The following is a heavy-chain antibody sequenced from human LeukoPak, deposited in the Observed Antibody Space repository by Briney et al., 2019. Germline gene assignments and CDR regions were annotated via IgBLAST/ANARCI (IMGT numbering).Heavy chain of an antibody. CDR1: GYTFSGYY. V-gene: IGHV1-2*02. J-gene: IGHJ4*02. CDR3: ARGRRADFGVVIMFVY. Sequence: GASVKVSCTASGYTFSGYYMHWVRQAPGQGLEWMGWMNPKSGGTNYAQKFQGRVTMTRDTSINTAYMELSRLRSDDTAVYYCARGRRADFGVVIMFVYWGQGTLVTVSS. CDR2: MNPKSGGT. D-gene: IGHD3-3*01.